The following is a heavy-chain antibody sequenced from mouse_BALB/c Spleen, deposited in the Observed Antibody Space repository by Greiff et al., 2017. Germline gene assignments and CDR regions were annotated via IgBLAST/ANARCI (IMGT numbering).Heavy chain of an antibody. CDR1: GFSLTSYG. J-gene: IGHJ3*01. Sequence: VKLMESGPGLVQPSQSLSITCTVSGFSLTSYGVHWVRQSPGKGLEWLGVIWSGGSTDYNAAFISRLSISKDNSKSQVFFKMNSLQANDTAIYYCARPDSSGYGWFAYWGQGTLVTVSA. CDR2: IWSGGST. V-gene: IGHV2-2*02. D-gene: IGHD3-2*01. CDR3: ARPDSSGYGWFAY.